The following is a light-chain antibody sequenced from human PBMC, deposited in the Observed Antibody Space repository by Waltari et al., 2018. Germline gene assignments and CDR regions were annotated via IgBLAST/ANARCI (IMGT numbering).Light chain of an antibody. J-gene: IGKJ4*01. CDR1: QDVITW. V-gene: IGKV1-12*01. CDR2: GST. Sequence: DIQMTQSPSSVSASVGDRVTIACRASQDVITWVDWYQQKPGRPPKLLIHGSTTLQSGVPSRFSGRGSGTDFTLTINGLQPEDFARYICQQTDSFPLTFGGGTKVDIK. CDR3: QQTDSFPLT.